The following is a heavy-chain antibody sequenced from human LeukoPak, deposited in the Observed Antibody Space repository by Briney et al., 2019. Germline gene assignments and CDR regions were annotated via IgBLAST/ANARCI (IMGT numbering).Heavy chain of an antibody. CDR2: INGYNANT. D-gene: IGHD3-22*01. J-gene: IGHJ4*02. Sequence: ASVKVSCKASGYTFTRYGISWVRQAPGQGLEWMGWINGYNANTNYAQKLQGRVTMATDTSTSTAYMELRSLRSDDTAVYYCAKEYYYDSSEIDYWGQGTLVTVSS. V-gene: IGHV1-18*01. CDR1: GYTFTRYG. CDR3: AKEYYYDSSEIDY.